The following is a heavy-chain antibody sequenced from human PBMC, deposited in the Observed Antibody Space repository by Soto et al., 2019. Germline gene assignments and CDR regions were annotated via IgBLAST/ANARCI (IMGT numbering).Heavy chain of an antibody. Sequence: EVQLVESGGDLVNPGGSLRLSCATSGLTFSGAWLRWVRQAPGKGLEWVGRIKGKVDGGATDYAAPVKGRFVISRDYSKDTLYPQLNSLKTEDTAVYFCTTDVTGAYGGDYWGQGTLVTVSS. V-gene: IGHV3-15*01. CDR1: GLTFSGAW. D-gene: IGHD3-16*01. CDR3: TTDVTGAYGGDY. CDR2: IKGKVDGGAT. J-gene: IGHJ4*02.